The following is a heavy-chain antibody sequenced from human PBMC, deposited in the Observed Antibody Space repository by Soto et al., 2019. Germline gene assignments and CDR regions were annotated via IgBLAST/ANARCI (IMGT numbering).Heavy chain of an antibody. CDR1: GGTLSSGDW. D-gene: IGHD2-8*01. Sequence: SVPQCLPYAVSGGTLSSGDWWRRVHQTPLGGLEFIGEFFHDGTANYYPSFERRVAISVDTCKNQSSLKLTSVTAADTAIYFCVRPVDDTRLYCTDFDFWGQGALDTVS. CDR3: VRPVDDTRLYCTDFDF. V-gene: IGHV4-4*02. J-gene: IGHJ4*02. CDR2: FFHDGTA.